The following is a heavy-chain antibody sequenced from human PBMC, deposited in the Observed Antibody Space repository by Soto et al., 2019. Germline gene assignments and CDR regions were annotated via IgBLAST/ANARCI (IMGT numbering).Heavy chain of an antibody. CDR1: GFTFSSYE. V-gene: IGHV3-48*03. Sequence: EVQLVESGGGLVQPGGSLRLSCAASGFTFSSYEMNWVRQAPGKGLEWVSYISSSGSTIYYADSVKGRFTISRDNAKNSLYLQMNRLRAEDTAVYYCARDGEWEPYSFDYWGQGTLVTVSS. CDR2: ISSSGSTI. D-gene: IGHD1-26*01. J-gene: IGHJ4*02. CDR3: ARDGEWEPYSFDY.